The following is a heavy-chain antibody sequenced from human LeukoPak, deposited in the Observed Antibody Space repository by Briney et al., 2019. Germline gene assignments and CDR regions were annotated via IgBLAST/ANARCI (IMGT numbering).Heavy chain of an antibody. J-gene: IGHJ4*02. Sequence: SETLSLTCTVSGGSISSYYWTWIRQSAGKGLEWIGRIYTTGNTNYNPSLKSRVTMSIDTSKNQFSLQLSSVTAADTAVYYCARTPYYYDSSGQATGAFFDYWGQGTLVTVSS. CDR1: GGSISSYY. CDR3: ARTPYYYDSSGQATGAFFDY. CDR2: IYTTGNT. D-gene: IGHD3-22*01. V-gene: IGHV4-4*07.